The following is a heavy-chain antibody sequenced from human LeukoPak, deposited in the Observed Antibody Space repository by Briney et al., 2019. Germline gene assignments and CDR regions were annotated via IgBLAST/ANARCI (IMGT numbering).Heavy chain of an antibody. CDR3: ARGEWELPFDI. V-gene: IGHV3-11*04. CDR1: GFTFSDYF. D-gene: IGHD1-26*01. J-gene: IGHJ3*02. CDR2: ISLSGSST. Sequence: PGGSLRLSCAAPGFTFSDYFMSWMRQAPGQGLEWVSYISLSGSSTYYADSVKGRFTISRDNAKNSLYLQMNSLRAEDTAVYYCARGEWELPFDIWGQGTMVTVSS.